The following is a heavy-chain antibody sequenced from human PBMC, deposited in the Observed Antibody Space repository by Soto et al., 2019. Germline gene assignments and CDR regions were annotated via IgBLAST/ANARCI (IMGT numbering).Heavy chain of an antibody. D-gene: IGHD1-26*01. CDR3: ARVVGALGPGFDP. J-gene: IGHJ5*02. CDR1: GYNFNSYT. CDR2: ISAYNGNT. Sequence: QVQLVQSGAEVKKPGASVKVSCKASGYNFNSYTISWVRQAPGKGLEWMGRISAYNGNTNYAQKLQGRVTMTTDTATSTAYMEPRSLRSVDTTVSHCARVVGALGPGFDPWGQGTLVTVSS. V-gene: IGHV1-18*01.